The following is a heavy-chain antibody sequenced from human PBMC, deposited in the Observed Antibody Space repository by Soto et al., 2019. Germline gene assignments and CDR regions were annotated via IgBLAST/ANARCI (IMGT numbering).Heavy chain of an antibody. J-gene: IGHJ5*02. CDR2: IIPIFGTA. CDR3: ARERIPMVRGVIPNWFDP. Sequence: QVQLVQSGAEVKKPGYSVKVSCKASGGTFSSYAISWVRQAPGQGLEWMGGIIPIFGTANYAQKFQGRVTITADESTSTAYMELSSLRSEDTAVYYCARERIPMVRGVIPNWFDPWGQGTLVTVSS. V-gene: IGHV1-69*01. D-gene: IGHD3-10*01. CDR1: GGTFSSYA.